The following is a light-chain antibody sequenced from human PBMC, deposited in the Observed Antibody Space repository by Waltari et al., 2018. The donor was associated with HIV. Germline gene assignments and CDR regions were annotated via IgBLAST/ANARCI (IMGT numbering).Light chain of an antibody. Sequence: QSVLTQPPSASGTPGQRVTISCSGSSSNIGSNTVNWYQQLPGTAPRLLIYSNNQRPSGVPDRVSGSKSGTSASLAISGLQSEDEADYYCAAWDDSLSGLVVFGGGTKLTVL. CDR2: SNN. V-gene: IGLV1-44*01. CDR1: SSNIGSNT. CDR3: AAWDDSLSGLVV. J-gene: IGLJ2*01.